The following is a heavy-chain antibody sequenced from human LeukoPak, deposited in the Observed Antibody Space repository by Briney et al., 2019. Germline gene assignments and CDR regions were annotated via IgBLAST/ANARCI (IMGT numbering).Heavy chain of an antibody. V-gene: IGHV3-11*04. CDR3: ASKNYYYYGMDV. CDR1: GFTFSDYY. Sequence: GGSLRLSCAASGFTFSDYYMTWIRQAPGKGLEWVSYISSSSNNIHYANSVRGRFTISRDNAKNTLYLQMNSLRAEDTAVYYCASKNYYYYGMDVWGQGTTVTVSS. J-gene: IGHJ6*02. CDR2: ISSSSNNI.